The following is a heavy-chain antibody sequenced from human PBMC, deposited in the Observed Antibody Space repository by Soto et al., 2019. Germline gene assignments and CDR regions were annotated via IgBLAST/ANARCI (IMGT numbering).Heavy chain of an antibody. CDR2: IIPIFGTA. CDR1: GGTFSSYA. J-gene: IGHJ4*02. Sequence: QVQLVQSGAEVKKPGSSVKVSCKASGGTFSSYAISWVRQAPGQGLEWMGGIIPIFGTANYAQKFQGRVTITADESTHTASMELGSLRSEDTAVYYCASIAVAGTGEGYYFDYWGQGTLVTVSS. D-gene: IGHD6-19*01. CDR3: ASIAVAGTGEGYYFDY. V-gene: IGHV1-69*01.